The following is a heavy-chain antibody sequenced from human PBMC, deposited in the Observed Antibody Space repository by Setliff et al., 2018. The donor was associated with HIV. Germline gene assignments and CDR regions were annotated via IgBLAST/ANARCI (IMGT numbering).Heavy chain of an antibody. CDR3: AREAYDVLTPHAHIDY. CDR1: GFTFDDFG. J-gene: IGHJ4*02. Sequence: GVSLRLSCAASGFTFDDFGMTWVRQRPGKGLEWVSGINWNGAITDYADSVKGRFTISRDNAKNSLHLQMNSLRAEDAAFYYCAREAYDVLTPHAHIDYWGQGVLVTVSS. CDR2: INWNGAIT. V-gene: IGHV3-20*04. D-gene: IGHD3-9*01.